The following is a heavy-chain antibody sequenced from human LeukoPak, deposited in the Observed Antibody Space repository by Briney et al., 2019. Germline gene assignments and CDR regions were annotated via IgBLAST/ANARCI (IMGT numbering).Heavy chain of an antibody. V-gene: IGHV1-2*02. CDR1: GYTFTGYY. CDR2: INPNSGGT. J-gene: IGHJ4*02. CDR3: ARDTVGLLWFGELLHLGFDY. D-gene: IGHD3-10*01. Sequence: ASVKVSCKASGYTFTGYYMHWVRQAPGQGLEWMGWINPNSGGTNYAQKFQGRVTMTRDTSISTAYMELSRLRSDDTAVYYCARDTVGLLWFGELLHLGFDYWGQGTLVTVSS.